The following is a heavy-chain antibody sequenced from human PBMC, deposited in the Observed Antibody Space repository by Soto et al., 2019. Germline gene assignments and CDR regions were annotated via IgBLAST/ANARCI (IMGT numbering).Heavy chain of an antibody. V-gene: IGHV4-39*02. Sequence: SETLSTTCSVSGGSITSNTYYWGWLRQPPGKGLEWIGSISYSGRTYCNPSLQSRVTISVDTSKNHFSLKLNSVTAADTAVYYCARPTMINVGGAFDIWGQGTMVT. CDR1: GGSITSNTYY. D-gene: IGHD3-22*01. CDR2: ISYSGRT. CDR3: ARPTMINVGGAFDI. J-gene: IGHJ3*02.